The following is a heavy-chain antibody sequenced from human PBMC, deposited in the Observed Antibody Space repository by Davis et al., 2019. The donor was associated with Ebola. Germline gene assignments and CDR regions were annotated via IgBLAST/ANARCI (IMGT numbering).Heavy chain of an antibody. Sequence: GESLKISCAASGFTFSSYWMHWVRQAPGKGLVWVSRINSDGSSTSYADSVKGRFTISRDNAKNTLYLQMNSLRAEDTAVYYCARDRDRPEIYDLYGMDVWGQGTTVTVSS. CDR1: GFTFSSYW. CDR3: ARDRDRPEIYDLYGMDV. V-gene: IGHV3-74*01. J-gene: IGHJ6*02. CDR2: INSDGSST. D-gene: IGHD3-3*01.